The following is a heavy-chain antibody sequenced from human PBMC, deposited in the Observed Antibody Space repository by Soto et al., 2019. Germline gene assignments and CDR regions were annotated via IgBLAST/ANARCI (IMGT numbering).Heavy chain of an antibody. V-gene: IGHV4-39*01. D-gene: IGHD2-21*01. J-gene: IGHJ5*02. Sequence: SETLSLTCNVSGGSISTSRSYWAWIRQPPGKGLEWLANIFYSGSTYYNPSLASRVTVSVDTSKNEFSLKLRSVTAADTAVYYCARQPTTGDTDLGFDPWGQGTVVTVSS. CDR2: IFYSGST. CDR3: ARQPTTGDTDLGFDP. CDR1: GGSISTSRSY.